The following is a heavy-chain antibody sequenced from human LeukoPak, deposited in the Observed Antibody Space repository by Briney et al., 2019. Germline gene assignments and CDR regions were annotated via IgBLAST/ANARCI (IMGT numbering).Heavy chain of an antibody. D-gene: IGHD5-24*01. CDR1: GGSFSSGSYC. Sequence: SETLSLTCTVSGGSFSSGSYCWSWIRQPPGKGLEWIGYIYYSGSTNYNPSLKSRVTISVDTSKNQFSLKLSSVTAADTAVYYCASYNRYFDLWGRGTLVTVSS. CDR2: IYYSGST. CDR3: ASYNRYFDL. V-gene: IGHV4-61*01. J-gene: IGHJ2*01.